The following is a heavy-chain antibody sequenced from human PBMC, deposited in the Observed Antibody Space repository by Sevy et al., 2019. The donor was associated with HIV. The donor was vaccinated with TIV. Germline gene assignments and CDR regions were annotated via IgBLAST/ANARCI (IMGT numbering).Heavy chain of an antibody. CDR1: GFTFSSFA. CDR3: ARATVRIAPSSAAFFDY. D-gene: IGHD1-26*01. CDR2: INGRGGSA. V-gene: IGHV3-23*01. J-gene: IGHJ4*02. Sequence: GGSLRLSCAASGFTFSSFAMSWVRHIPGKGLEWVSTINGRGGSAYNADSVKGRFTLSRDNSNNTVFLQMNRLRDEDTAVYYCARATVRIAPSSAAFFDYWGQGTLVTVSS.